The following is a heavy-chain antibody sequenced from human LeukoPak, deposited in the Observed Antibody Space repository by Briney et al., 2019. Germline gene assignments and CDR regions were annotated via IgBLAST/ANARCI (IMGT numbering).Heavy chain of an antibody. J-gene: IGHJ4*02. Sequence: QPGGSLRLSCAAFGFTFSSYAMSWVRQAPGKGLEWVSAISGSGGSTYYADSVKGRFTISRDNSKNTLYLQMNSLRAEDTAVYYCAKDSGYDLNYFDYWGQGTLVTVSS. D-gene: IGHD5-12*01. CDR2: ISGSGGST. V-gene: IGHV3-23*01. CDR1: GFTFSSYA. CDR3: AKDSGYDLNYFDY.